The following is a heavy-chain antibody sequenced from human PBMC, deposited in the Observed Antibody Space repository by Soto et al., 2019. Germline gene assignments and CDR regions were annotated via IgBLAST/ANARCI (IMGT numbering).Heavy chain of an antibody. J-gene: IGHJ6*02. Sequence: QVQLVQSGAEVKKPGASVKVSCKASGYTFTGYYMPWVRQAPGQGLEWMGWINPNSGGTNYAQKFQGWVTMTRDTSISTAYMELSRLRSDDTAVYYCARDVAMVRGVGHYGMDVWGQGTTVTVSS. CDR3: ARDVAMVRGVGHYGMDV. CDR1: GYTFTGYY. D-gene: IGHD3-10*01. V-gene: IGHV1-2*04. CDR2: INPNSGGT.